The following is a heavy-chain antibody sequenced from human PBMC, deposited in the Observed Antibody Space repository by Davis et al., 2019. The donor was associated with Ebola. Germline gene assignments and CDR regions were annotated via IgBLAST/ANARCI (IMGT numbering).Heavy chain of an antibody. CDR1: SGSISSGDYY. V-gene: IGHV4-30-4*01. Sequence: SETLSLTCTVSSGSISSGDYYWSWIRQPPGKGLEWIGYIYYSGSTYYNPSLKSRVTISVDTSKNQFSLKLSSVTAADTAVYYCARAPYGELPPLYYYYGMDVWGQGTTVTVSS. D-gene: IGHD4-17*01. CDR3: ARAPYGELPPLYYYYGMDV. CDR2: IYYSGST. J-gene: IGHJ6*02.